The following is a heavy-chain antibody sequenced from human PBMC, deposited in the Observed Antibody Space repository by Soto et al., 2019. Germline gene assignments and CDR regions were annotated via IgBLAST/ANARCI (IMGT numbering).Heavy chain of an antibody. V-gene: IGHV1-24*01. J-gene: IGHJ4*02. Sequence: QVQLVQSGAEVKKPGASVKVSCKVSGYTLTELSMHWVRQAPGKGLEWMGGFDPEDGETIYAQKFQGRVTMTEDTXKDTAYLELSSLRSEDTAMYYCATHCDGDCYSFDYWGQGTLVTVSS. D-gene: IGHD2-21*02. CDR2: FDPEDGET. CDR1: GYTLTELS. CDR3: ATHCDGDCYSFDY.